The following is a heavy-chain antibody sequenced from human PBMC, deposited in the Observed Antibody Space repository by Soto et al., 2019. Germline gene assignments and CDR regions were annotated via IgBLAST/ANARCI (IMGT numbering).Heavy chain of an antibody. J-gene: IGHJ5*02. CDR1: GYSFTRYW. Sequence: PVESLKIPCKGSGYSFTRYWISWVRQMPGKGLEWMGRIDPSDSHTNYSPSFQGHVTISADKSISTAYLHWSSQKASDTAMFYWTRLMRQLGQNGFDPSGQVTLVTVSS. D-gene: IGHD6-6*01. CDR3: TRLMRQLGQNGFDP. CDR2: IDPSDSHT. V-gene: IGHV5-10-1*01.